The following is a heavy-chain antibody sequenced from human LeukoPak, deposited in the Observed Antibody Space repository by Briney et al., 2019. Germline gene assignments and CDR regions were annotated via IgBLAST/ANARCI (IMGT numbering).Heavy chain of an antibody. CDR2: IRQDGGDE. V-gene: IGHV3-7*02. CDR3: ARYYGSTDGTYYYDF. D-gene: IGHD3-10*01. CDR1: GFTFSRYW. Sequence: PGGSLRLSCAASGFTFSRYWMSWVCQAPGKGLEWVANIRQDGGDEYYVDSVKGRFTVSRDNAENSLYLQMNSLRAEDTAVYYCARYYGSTDGTYYYDFWGQGALVTVSS. J-gene: IGHJ4*02.